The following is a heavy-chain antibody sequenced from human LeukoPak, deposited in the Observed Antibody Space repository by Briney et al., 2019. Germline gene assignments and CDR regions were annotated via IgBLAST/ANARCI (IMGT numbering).Heavy chain of an antibody. J-gene: IGHJ4*02. CDR2: ITVGGGT. Sequence: GGSLRLSCAASGFALSSYVMSWVRQAPGKGPEWVSTITVGGGTYYADSVKGRFTISRDNSKNTLFLQMNTLGAEDTALFYCAKSPAAPYYFDYWGQGTLVTVSS. D-gene: IGHD6-13*01. CDR1: GFALSSYV. CDR3: AKSPAAPYYFDY. V-gene: IGHV3-23*01.